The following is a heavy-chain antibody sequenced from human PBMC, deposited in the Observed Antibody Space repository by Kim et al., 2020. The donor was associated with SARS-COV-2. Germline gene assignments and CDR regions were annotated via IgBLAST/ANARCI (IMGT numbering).Heavy chain of an antibody. CDR2: IWYDGSNK. V-gene: IGHV3-33*01. CDR3: ARESRSKLDVDTAMASYYYYYMDV. J-gene: IGHJ6*03. D-gene: IGHD5-18*01. CDR1: GFTFSSYG. Sequence: GGSLRLSCAASGFTFSSYGMHWVRQAPGKGLEWVAVIWYDGSNKYYADSVKGRFTISRDNSKNTLYLQMNSLRAEDTAVYYCARESRSKLDVDTAMASYYYYYMDVWGKGTTVTVSS.